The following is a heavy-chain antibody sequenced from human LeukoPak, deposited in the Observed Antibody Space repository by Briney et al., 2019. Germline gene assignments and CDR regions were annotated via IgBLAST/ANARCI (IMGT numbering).Heavy chain of an antibody. CDR3: ARDGGYYSPYYYYYGMDV. Sequence: GASVKVSCKASGYTFTSYYMHWVRQAPGQGLEWMGIINPSGGSTSYAQKFQGRVTMTRDTSTSTVYMELSSPRSEDTAVYYCARDGGYYSPYYYYYGMDVWGQGTTVTVSS. V-gene: IGHV1-46*01. J-gene: IGHJ6*02. D-gene: IGHD3-22*01. CDR2: INPSGGST. CDR1: GYTFTSYY.